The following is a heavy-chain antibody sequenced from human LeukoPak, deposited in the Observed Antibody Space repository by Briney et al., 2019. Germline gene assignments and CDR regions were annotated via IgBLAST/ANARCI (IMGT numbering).Heavy chain of an antibody. D-gene: IGHD2-21*02. J-gene: IGHJ4*02. V-gene: IGHV4-34*01. CDR2: INHSGST. Sequence: SETLSLTCAAYGGSFSGYYWSWIRQPPGKGLEWIGEINHSGSTNYNPSLKSRVTISVDTSKNQFSLKLSSVTAADTAVYYCARGVAYCGGDCSSYYFDYWGQGTLVTVSS. CDR3: ARGVAYCGGDCSSYYFDY. CDR1: GGSFSGYY.